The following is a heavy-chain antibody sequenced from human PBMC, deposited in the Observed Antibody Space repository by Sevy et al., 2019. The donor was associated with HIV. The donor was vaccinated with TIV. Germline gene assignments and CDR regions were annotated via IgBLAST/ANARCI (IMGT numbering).Heavy chain of an antibody. CDR1: GFTFSSYA. Sequence: GGSLRLSCAASGFTFSSYAMSWLRQAPGKGLEWVSAISGSGGSTYYADSVKGRFTISRDNSKNTLYLQMNSLRAEDTAVYYCAKAGSYYGSGSYDIWGQGTMVTVSS. CDR2: ISGSGGST. V-gene: IGHV3-23*01. J-gene: IGHJ3*02. CDR3: AKAGSYYGSGSYDI. D-gene: IGHD3-10*01.